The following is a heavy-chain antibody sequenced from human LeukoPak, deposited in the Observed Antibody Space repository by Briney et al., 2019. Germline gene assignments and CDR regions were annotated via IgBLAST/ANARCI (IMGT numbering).Heavy chain of an antibody. V-gene: IGHV4-59*01. J-gene: IGHJ5*02. CDR3: ARETRGYSYGTGGWFDP. CDR2: IYYSGST. D-gene: IGHD5-18*01. CDR1: GGSISSNY. Sequence: PSETLSLTCTVSGGSISSNYCSWIRQPPGKGLEWIGYIYYSGSTNYNPSLKSRVTISVDTSKNQFSLKLSSVTAADTAVYYCARETRGYSYGTGGWFDPWGQGTLVTVSS.